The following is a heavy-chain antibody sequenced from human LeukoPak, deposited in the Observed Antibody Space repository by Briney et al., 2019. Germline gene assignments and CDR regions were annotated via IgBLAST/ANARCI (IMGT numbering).Heavy chain of an antibody. V-gene: IGHV1-2*02. J-gene: IGHJ6*03. D-gene: IGHD2-21*01. CDR2: FNPNSGGT. Sequence: ASVKVSCKASGYTFTGYYMHWVRQAPGQGLEWMGWFNPNSGGTSYAQTFQDRVTLTRDTSINTAYMEPSSLRSEDTAVYYCAREGIHDDSIYSFYYMDVWGKGTTVTVSS. CDR3: AREGIHDDSIYSFYYMDV. CDR1: GYTFTGYY.